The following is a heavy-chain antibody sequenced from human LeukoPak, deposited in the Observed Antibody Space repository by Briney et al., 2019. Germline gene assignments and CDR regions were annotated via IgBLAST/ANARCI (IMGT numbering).Heavy chain of an antibody. CDR1: GFTLSNYC. J-gene: IGHJ4*02. Sequence: GGSLRLSCAASGFTLSNYCMHRVRQAPGKGLEWVAVISYDGSNKYYADSVKGRFTISRDNSKNTLYLQMNSLRAEDTAVYYCANLLRWEPYWGQGTLVTVSS. V-gene: IGHV3-30*18. CDR2: ISYDGSNK. CDR3: ANLLRWEPY. D-gene: IGHD4-23*01.